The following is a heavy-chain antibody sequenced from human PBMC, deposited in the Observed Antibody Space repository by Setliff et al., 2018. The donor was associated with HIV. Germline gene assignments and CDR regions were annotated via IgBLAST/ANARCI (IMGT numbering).Heavy chain of an antibody. D-gene: IGHD7-27*01. CDR2: FYVGGDT. CDR1: GGPVSTYY. Sequence: SETLSLTCTVSGGPVSTYYWSWIRQPAGKGLEWIGRFYVGGDTNYNPSLKSRVTMSVDTSKKQFSLKLKSVTAADTAVYYCALTAHNLLRGYMDVWGKGTKVTAP. CDR3: ALTAHNLLRGYMDV. V-gene: IGHV4-4*07. J-gene: IGHJ6*03.